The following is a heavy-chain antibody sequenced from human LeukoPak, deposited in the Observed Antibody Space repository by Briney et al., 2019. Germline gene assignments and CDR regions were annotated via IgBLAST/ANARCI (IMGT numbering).Heavy chain of an antibody. D-gene: IGHD3-10*01. CDR3: AKDLMRDRWFGES. J-gene: IGHJ5*02. V-gene: IGHV3-30*02. CDR2: KRYDGSED. Sequence: SGGSLRLSCAASGFTFSNYGMHWVRQPPGKGLEWVAFKRYDGSEDYYADSVKGRFTISRDSSKNTLYLQMSSLRAEDTAVYYCAKDLMRDRWFGESWGQGTLVTVSS. CDR1: GFTFSNYG.